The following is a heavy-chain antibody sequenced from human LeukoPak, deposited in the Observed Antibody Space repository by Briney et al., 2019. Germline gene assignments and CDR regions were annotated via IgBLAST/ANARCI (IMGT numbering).Heavy chain of an antibody. D-gene: IGHD2-21*01. CDR3: AREPTYSRFDP. CDR1: GDSLSSYY. V-gene: IGHV4-59*12. Sequence: SETLSLTCTVSGDSLSSYYCSWIRHPPGKGREWSGYIYYTGSTNYNPSLESRVIISVDRSKSQFSLKLRAVTAADTAVYYCAREPTYSRFDPWGQGTLVTVSS. CDR2: IYYTGST. J-gene: IGHJ5*02.